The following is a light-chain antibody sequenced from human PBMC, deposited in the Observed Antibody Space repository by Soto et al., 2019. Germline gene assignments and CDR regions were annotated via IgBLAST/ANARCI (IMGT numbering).Light chain of an antibody. Sequence: EIVLTQSPGTLSLSPGERATLSCRASQSVSSSYLAWYQQRPGQAPRLLIYGASSRATGIPDRFSGSGSGTDFTPHISRVGAEDFAVYYCQQDGSSPTWTFGQGTEVEIK. V-gene: IGKV3-20*01. CDR2: GAS. J-gene: IGKJ1*01. CDR1: QSVSSSY. CDR3: QQDGSSPTWT.